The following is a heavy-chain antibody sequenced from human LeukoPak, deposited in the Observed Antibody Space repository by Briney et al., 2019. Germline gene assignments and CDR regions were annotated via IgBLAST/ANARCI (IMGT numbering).Heavy chain of an antibody. V-gene: IGHV1-18*01. CDR2: ISAYNSNT. D-gene: IGHD3-9*01. Sequence: GASVKVSCKASGYTFTSYGISWVRQAPGQGLEWMGWISAYNSNTNFAQKPQGRVTMTTDTSTSTAYMELRSLRSDDTAVYYCATDLRYYDILTGYHAPNAFDIWGQGTMVTVSS. CDR3: ATDLRYYDILTGYHAPNAFDI. CDR1: GYTFTSYG. J-gene: IGHJ3*02.